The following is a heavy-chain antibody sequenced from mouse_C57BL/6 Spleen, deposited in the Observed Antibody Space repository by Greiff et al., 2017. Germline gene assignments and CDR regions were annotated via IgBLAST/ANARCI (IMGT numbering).Heavy chain of an antibody. V-gene: IGHV2-2*01. Sequence: VKLVESGPGLVQPSQSLSITCTVSGFSLTSYGVHWVRQSPGKGLEWLGVIWSGGSTDYNAAFISRLSISKDNSKSQVFFKMDILQADHTAIDFCAKIAYGNYLWAMDYWGQGTSVTVSS. CDR2: IWSGGST. D-gene: IGHD2-1*01. CDR3: AKIAYGNYLWAMDY. CDR1: GFSLTSYG. J-gene: IGHJ4*01.